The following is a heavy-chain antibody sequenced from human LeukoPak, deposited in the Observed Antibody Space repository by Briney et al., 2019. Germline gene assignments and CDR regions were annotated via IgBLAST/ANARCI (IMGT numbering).Heavy chain of an antibody. Sequence: GGSLRLSCAASGFIFSDYWMSWVRQAPGKGLEWVAIIKQDGSEKYYVDFVKGRFTISRDNAKNSLYLQMNSLRVEDTAVYYCARDGGSGWNPNFDYWGQGTLVTVSS. J-gene: IGHJ4*02. V-gene: IGHV3-7*01. D-gene: IGHD6-19*01. CDR1: GFIFSDYW. CDR3: ARDGGSGWNPNFDY. CDR2: IKQDGSEK.